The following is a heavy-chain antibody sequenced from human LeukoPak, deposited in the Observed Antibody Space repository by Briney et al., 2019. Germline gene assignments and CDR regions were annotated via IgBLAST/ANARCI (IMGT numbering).Heavy chain of an antibody. V-gene: IGHV3-11*04. D-gene: IGHD3-10*01. CDR3: AKIPYGSGSNLMDY. J-gene: IGHJ4*02. CDR1: GFSISDSY. Sequence: GGSLRLSCVVSGFSISDSYMTWIRQTPGKGLEWLAYISGSGSDIYFADSVKGRFTISRDNSKNTLYLQMNSLRAEDTAVYYCAKIPYGSGSNLMDYWGQGTLVTVSS. CDR2: ISGSGSDI.